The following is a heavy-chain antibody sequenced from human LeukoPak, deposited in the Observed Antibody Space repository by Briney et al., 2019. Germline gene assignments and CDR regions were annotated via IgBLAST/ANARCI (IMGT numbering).Heavy chain of an antibody. Sequence: GGSLRLSCAASGLTFSRYWMTWVRQAPGKGPEWVANIKEDGNEVYSADSVKGRFTISIDNSKNTLYLQMTSLRAEDTAVYYCSRLAGYFDYWGQGTLVTVSS. J-gene: IGHJ4*02. CDR2: IKEDGNEV. V-gene: IGHV3-7*05. CDR3: SRLAGYFDY. CDR1: GLTFSRYW. D-gene: IGHD6-19*01.